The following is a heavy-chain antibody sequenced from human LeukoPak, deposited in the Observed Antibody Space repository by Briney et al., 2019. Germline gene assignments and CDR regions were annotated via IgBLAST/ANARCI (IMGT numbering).Heavy chain of an antibody. V-gene: IGHV4-39*01. CDR2: IYYSGTT. CDR3: ARRRGITPNCFDP. D-gene: IGHD3-10*01. Sequence: ASQTLSLTCTVSGGSISSSSYYWDWIRQSPGKGPEWIGNIYYSGTTFYNPSLRSRVTISIDTSRNQFSLKLSSVTAADPGVYYCARRRGITPNCFDPWGQGTLVTVSS. CDR1: GGSISSSSYY. J-gene: IGHJ5*02.